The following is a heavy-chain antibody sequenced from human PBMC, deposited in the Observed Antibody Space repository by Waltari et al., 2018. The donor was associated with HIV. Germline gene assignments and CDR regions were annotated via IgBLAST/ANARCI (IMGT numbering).Heavy chain of an antibody. Sequence: EVQLVQSGAEVKKPGECLKISCKGSGYTFTSYWIGWVRQMPGKGLEWMGIIYPGDSDTTSSPPFQGQVPISDDKSISTAYLQWSSPKASDTAMYYCARQDIVVVPDAFDIWGQGTMVTVSS. V-gene: IGHV5-51*01. CDR1: GYTFTSYW. J-gene: IGHJ3*02. D-gene: IGHD2-2*01. CDR3: ARQDIVVVPDAFDI. CDR2: IYPGDSDT.